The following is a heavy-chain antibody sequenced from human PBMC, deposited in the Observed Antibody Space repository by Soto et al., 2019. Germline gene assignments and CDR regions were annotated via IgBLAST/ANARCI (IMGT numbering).Heavy chain of an antibody. J-gene: IGHJ6*02. CDR3: AKEGAAAMSLLDHYCGMDV. Sequence: QVQLVESGGGVVQPGRSLRLSCAASGFTFSSYGMHWVRQAPGKGLEWGAVISYDGSNKYYADSVKGRFTISRDNSKNTLYLHMNSLRAEDTAVYYCAKEGAAAMSLLDHYCGMDVWGQGTTVTVSS. CDR2: ISYDGSNK. V-gene: IGHV3-30*18. CDR1: GFTFSSYG. D-gene: IGHD2-2*01.